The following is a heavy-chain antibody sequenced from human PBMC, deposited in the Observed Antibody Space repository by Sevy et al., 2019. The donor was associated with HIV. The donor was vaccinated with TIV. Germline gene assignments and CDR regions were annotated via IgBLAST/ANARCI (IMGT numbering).Heavy chain of an antibody. CDR3: AGPILTYNNGWSYYDY. Sequence: SENLSLTCTVCGASISSSGYYWGWIRQPPGKGLEWIASINYNGITFYNPSLKSRITISADTSKNQFSLDLNSVTAADTAIYYCAGPILTYNNGWSYYDYWGQGTVVTVSS. J-gene: IGHJ4*02. V-gene: IGHV4-39*01. CDR1: GASISSSGYY. CDR2: INYNGIT. D-gene: IGHD6-19*01.